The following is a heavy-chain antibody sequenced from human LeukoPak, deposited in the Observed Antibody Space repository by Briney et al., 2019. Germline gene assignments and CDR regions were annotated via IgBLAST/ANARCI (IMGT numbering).Heavy chain of an antibody. V-gene: IGHV3-20*04. CDR3: VRGGGLLDY. Sequence: GGSLRLSCAASGFTFDDYGMSWVRQAPGKGLEWVSGINWNGGSTGYADSGKGRFTISRDNAKNSLYLQMNSLRAEDASVYYCVRGGGLLDYWGQGTLVTVSS. D-gene: IGHD3-10*01. CDR2: INWNGGST. CDR1: GFTFDDYG. J-gene: IGHJ4*02.